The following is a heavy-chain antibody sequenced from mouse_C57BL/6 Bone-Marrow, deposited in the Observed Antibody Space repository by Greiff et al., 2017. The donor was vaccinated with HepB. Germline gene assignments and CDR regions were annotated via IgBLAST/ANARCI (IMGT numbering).Heavy chain of an antibody. CDR1: GFSLTSYG. CDR3: ASLHYYGSSYVGY. V-gene: IGHV2-2*01. J-gene: IGHJ2*01. Sequence: VMLQQSGPGLVQPSQSLSITCTVSGFSLTSYGIHWVRQSPGKGLEWLGVIWSGGSTDYNAAFISRLSISKDNSKSQVFFKMNSLQADDTAIYYCASLHYYGSSYVGYWGQGTTLTVSS. D-gene: IGHD1-1*01. CDR2: IWSGGST.